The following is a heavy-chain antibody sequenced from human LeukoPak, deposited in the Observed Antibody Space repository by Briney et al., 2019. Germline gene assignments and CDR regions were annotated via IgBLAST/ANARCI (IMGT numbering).Heavy chain of an antibody. Sequence: GGSLRLSCAASGFTFSSYDMPWVRQATGKGLEWVSAIGTAGDTYYPGSVKGRFTISRENAKNSLYLQMNSLRAGDTAMYYCARGDGYNYPLDYWGQGTLVTVSS. CDR3: ARGDGYNYPLDY. J-gene: IGHJ4*02. CDR2: IGTAGDT. V-gene: IGHV3-13*01. D-gene: IGHD5-24*01. CDR1: GFTFSSYD.